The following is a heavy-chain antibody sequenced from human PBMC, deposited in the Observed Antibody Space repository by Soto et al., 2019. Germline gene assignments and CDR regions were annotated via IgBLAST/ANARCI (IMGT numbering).Heavy chain of an antibody. D-gene: IGHD1-1*01. CDR2: ISAYNGNT. CDR3: ARERPRTGTTSYFDY. Sequence: ASVKVSCKASGYTFTSYGISWVRQAPGQGLEWMGWISAYNGNTNYAQKLQGRVTMTTDTSTSTAYMELRSLRSEDTAVYYCARERPRTGTTSYFDYWGQGTLVTVSS. V-gene: IGHV1-18*01. J-gene: IGHJ4*02. CDR1: GYTFTSYG.